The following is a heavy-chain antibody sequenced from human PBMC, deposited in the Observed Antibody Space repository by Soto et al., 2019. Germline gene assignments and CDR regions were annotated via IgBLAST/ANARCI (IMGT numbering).Heavy chain of an antibody. CDR2: NIPIFGTA. CDR3: ASMLDHYYFDY. D-gene: IGHD1-1*01. J-gene: IGHJ4*02. CDR1: GGTFSSYA. V-gene: IGHV1-69*12. Sequence: QVQLVQSGAEVKKPGSSVKVSCKASGGTFSSYAISWVRQAPGKGLEWMGGNIPIFGTADYAQKFQGRVTITADESTSTAYMELSSLRSEDTAVYSCASMLDHYYFDYWGQGTLVTVSS.